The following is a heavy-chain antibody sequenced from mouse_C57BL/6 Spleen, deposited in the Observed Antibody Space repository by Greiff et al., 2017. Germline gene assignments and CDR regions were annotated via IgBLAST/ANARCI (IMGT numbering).Heavy chain of an antibody. D-gene: IGHD1-1*01. J-gene: IGHJ4*01. CDR2: ISSGSSTI. Sequence: EVQLVESGGGLVKPGGSLKLSCAASGFTFSDYGMHWVRQAPEKGLEWVAYISSGSSTIYYADTVKGRFTISRDNAKNTLFLHMTSLRSEDTAMYYYATKHYYGSTYAMDYWGQGTSVTVSS. V-gene: IGHV5-17*01. CDR3: ATKHYYGSTYAMDY. CDR1: GFTFSDYG.